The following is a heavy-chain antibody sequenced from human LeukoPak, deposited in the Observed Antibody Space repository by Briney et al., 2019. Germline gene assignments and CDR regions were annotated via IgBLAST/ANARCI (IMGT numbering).Heavy chain of an antibody. CDR2: IYPGDSVT. V-gene: IGHV5-51*01. CDR1: GYSFTSYW. CDR3: ARNCGDYFRGDCFDRSCYFDY. J-gene: IGHJ4*02. D-gene: IGHD2-21*02. Sequence: LGESLKISCKGSGYSFTSYWIGWVRQMPGKGLEWMGIIYPGDSVTRYSPSFQGQVTISADKSISTAYLQWSSLKASDTAMYCCARNCGDYFRGDCFDRSCYFDYWGQGTLVTVSS.